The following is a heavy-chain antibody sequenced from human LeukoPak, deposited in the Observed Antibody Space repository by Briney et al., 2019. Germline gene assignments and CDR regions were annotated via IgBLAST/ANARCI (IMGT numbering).Heavy chain of an antibody. J-gene: IGHJ4*02. V-gene: IGHV1-2*02. CDR2: INPNSGGS. D-gene: IGHD5-12*01. Sequence: GASVKVSCKASGYTFTSYYIHWMRQAPGQGLEWVGWINPNSGGSHYARRFQGRVTMTSDTSINTGYMELTSLTTDDTAVYYCARGPRYGESGYDLGPYWGQGTLVTVPS. CDR1: GYTFTSYY. CDR3: ARGPRYGESGYDLGPY.